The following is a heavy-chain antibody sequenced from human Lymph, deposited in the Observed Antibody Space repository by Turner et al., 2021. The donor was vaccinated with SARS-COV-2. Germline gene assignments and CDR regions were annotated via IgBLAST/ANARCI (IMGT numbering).Heavy chain of an antibody. CDR1: EYTVPEVS. CDR3: ATGPYDFWSGPSPGYYGMDV. Sequence: QDQLVQAGAEVKSPGAAGTGPGKVSEYTVPEVSMPWVRQAPGKGLEWMGRFDPEDGETIYAQKFQGRVTMTEDTSTDPVYMELSSLRSEDTAVYYCATGPYDFWSGPSPGYYGMDVWGQGTTVTVSS. V-gene: IGHV1-24*01. J-gene: IGHJ6*02. CDR2: FDPEDGET. D-gene: IGHD3-3*01.